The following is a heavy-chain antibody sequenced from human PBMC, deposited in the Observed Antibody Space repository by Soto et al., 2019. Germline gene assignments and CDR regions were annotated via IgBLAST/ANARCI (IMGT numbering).Heavy chain of an antibody. V-gene: IGHV4-30-4*01. CDR2: IYYSGST. CDR1: GGSISSGYYY. Sequence: ASETLSLTCTVSGGSISSGYYYWSWIRQPPGKGLEWIGYIYYSGSTYYNPSLKSRVTISVDTSKDQFSLKLSSVTAADTAVYYCARDPAPHSSSPRSDWFGPWGQGTLVTVSS. J-gene: IGHJ5*02. D-gene: IGHD6-6*01. CDR3: ARDPAPHSSSPRSDWFGP.